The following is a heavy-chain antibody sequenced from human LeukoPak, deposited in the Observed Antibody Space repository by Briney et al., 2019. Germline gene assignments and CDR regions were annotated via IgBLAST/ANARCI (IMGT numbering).Heavy chain of an antibody. CDR2: ISSSGSTI. CDR3: ARARFADNYYDSSGYYRY. CDR1: GFTVSSNY. D-gene: IGHD3-22*01. Sequence: GGSLRLSCAASGFTVSSNYMSWVRQAPGKGLEWVSYISSSGSTIYYADSVKGRFTISRDNAKNSLYLQMNSLRAEDTAVYYCARARFADNYYDSSGYYRYWGQGTLVTVSS. V-gene: IGHV3-48*01. J-gene: IGHJ4*02.